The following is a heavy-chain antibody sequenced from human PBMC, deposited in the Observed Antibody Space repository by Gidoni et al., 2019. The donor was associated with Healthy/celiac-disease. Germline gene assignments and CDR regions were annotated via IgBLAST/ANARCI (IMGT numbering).Heavy chain of an antibody. CDR3: AKVFRVYCSGGSCYLDY. V-gene: IGHV3-23*01. CDR1: GFTFRCFA. CDR2: ISGSGSST. Sequence: EVQLFESGGGCVQPGGSLRLSCAASGFTFRCFAMSWVRQAPGKGLEWVSAISGSGSSTYYADSVKGRFTISRDNSKNTLYLQMNSLRAEDTAVYYCAKVFRVYCSGGSCYLDYWGQGTLVTVSS. J-gene: IGHJ4*02. D-gene: IGHD2-15*01.